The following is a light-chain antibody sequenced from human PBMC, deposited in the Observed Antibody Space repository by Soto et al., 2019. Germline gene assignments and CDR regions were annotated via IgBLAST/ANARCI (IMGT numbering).Light chain of an antibody. CDR2: EVT. CDR3: CSYAGSNNFVL. V-gene: IGLV2-8*01. Sequence: QSALTQPPSASGSPGQSVTISCTGTSSDVGYYNYVSWYHQHPGKAPKLMIYEVTKRPSGVPDRFSGSKSGNTASLTVSGLQAEDEADYYCCSYAGSNNFVLFGGGTKVTVL. J-gene: IGLJ2*01. CDR1: SSDVGYYNY.